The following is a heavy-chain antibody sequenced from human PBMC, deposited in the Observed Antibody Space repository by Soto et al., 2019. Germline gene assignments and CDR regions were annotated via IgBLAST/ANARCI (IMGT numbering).Heavy chain of an antibody. V-gene: IGHV1-69*01. D-gene: IGHD6-13*01. CDR1: GGTFSSYA. CDR2: IIPIFGTA. J-gene: IGHJ4*02. CDR3: ASTLSGSSWLRQAYYFDY. Sequence: QVQLVQSGAEVKKPGSSVKVSCKASGGTFSSYAISWVRQAPGQGLEWMGGIIPIFGTANYAQKFQGRVTITADDSTSTAYMELSSLRSEDTAVYYCASTLSGSSWLRQAYYFDYWGQGTLVTVSS.